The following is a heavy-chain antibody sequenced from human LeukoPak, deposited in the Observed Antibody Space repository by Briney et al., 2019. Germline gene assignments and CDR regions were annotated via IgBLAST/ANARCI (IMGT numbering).Heavy chain of an antibody. D-gene: IGHD3-10*01. V-gene: IGHV4-61*02. CDR2: IYTSGST. Sequence: SQTLSLTCTVSGGSISLGSYYWSWIRQPAGKGLEWIGRIYTSGSTNYNPSLKSRVTISVDTSKNQFSLKLSSVTAADTAVYYYARVGGSGSYEYFQHWGQGTLVTVSS. CDR1: GGSISLGSYY. CDR3: ARVGGSGSYEYFQH. J-gene: IGHJ1*01.